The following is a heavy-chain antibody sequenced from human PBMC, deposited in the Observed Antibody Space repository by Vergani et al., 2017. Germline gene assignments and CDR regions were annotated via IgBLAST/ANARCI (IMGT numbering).Heavy chain of an antibody. D-gene: IGHD2-2*01. CDR3: ARDGLSYCSSTSCHLWTWGYYMDV. J-gene: IGHJ6*03. V-gene: IGHV1-2*02. CDR2: INPNSGGT. CDR1: GYTFTGYY. Sequence: QVQLVQSGAEVKKPGASVKVSCKASGYTFTGYYMHWVRQAPGQGLEWMGWINPNSGGTNYAQKFQGRVTMTRDTSISTAYMGLRRLRSDDTAVYYCARDGLSYCSSTSCHLWTWGYYMDVWGKGTTVTVSS.